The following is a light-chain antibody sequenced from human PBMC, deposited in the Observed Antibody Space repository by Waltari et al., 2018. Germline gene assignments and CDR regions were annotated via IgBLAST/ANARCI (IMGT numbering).Light chain of an antibody. V-gene: IGKV3-15*01. Sequence: EIVMTQSPDTLSVSPGERATPSCSASERVSSNLAWYQQKPGQAPRLLILGASTRATGIPARFSGSGSGTEFTLTISSLQSEDLAIYYCQQYTDWPPTWTFGQGTKVEI. CDR2: GAS. CDR3: QQYTDWPPTWT. CDR1: ERVSSN. J-gene: IGKJ1*01.